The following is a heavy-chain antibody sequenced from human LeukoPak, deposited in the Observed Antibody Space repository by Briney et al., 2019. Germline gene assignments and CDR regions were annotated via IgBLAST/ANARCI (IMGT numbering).Heavy chain of an antibody. CDR3: ARAGSIRFDY. CDR1: GYTFTGYY. J-gene: IGHJ4*02. V-gene: IGHV1-2*02. D-gene: IGHD1-26*01. CDR2: INPKNGGS. Sequence: ASVKVSCKASGYTFTGYYMHWVRQAPGQGLEWVGWINPKNGGSNYAQKFQGRVTMTRDRSISTAYMELSRLTSDDTAVYYCARAGSIRFDYWGQGTLVTVSS.